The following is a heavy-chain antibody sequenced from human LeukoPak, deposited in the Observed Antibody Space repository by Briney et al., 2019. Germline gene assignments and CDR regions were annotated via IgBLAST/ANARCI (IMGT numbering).Heavy chain of an antibody. D-gene: IGHD1-26*01. CDR1: GYAFTNYY. CDR3: ARRNSHIGSYRPSYYFDY. CDR2: INPSGGST. Sequence: ASVKVSCKSSGYAFTNYYMHWVRQAPGQGLEWMGIINPSGGSTIYAQEFQGRVTMTRDTSTSTIYMELSSLRSEDTAVYYCARRNSHIGSYRPSYYFDYWGQGTLVTVSS. V-gene: IGHV1-46*01. J-gene: IGHJ4*02.